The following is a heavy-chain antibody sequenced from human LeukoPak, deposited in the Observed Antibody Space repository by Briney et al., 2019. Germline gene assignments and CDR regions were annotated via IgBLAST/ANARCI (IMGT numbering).Heavy chain of an antibody. CDR2: IWYDGSNK. J-gene: IGHJ4*02. D-gene: IGHD4-23*01. CDR3: AKVLAVTSYGAKSVFDH. CDR1: GFTFSNYG. V-gene: IGHV3-30*02. Sequence: GGSLRLSCAAPGFTFSNYGMHWVRQAPGKGLEWVAFIWYDGSNKYHADSVKGRFTISRDNSKNTVYLQMNSLRAEDTAVYYCAKVLAVTSYGAKSVFDHWGQGTLVTVSS.